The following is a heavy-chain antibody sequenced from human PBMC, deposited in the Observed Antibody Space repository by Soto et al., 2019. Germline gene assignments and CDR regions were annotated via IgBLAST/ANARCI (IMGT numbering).Heavy chain of an antibody. CDR2: INGGSGIT. CDR3: ARSGYSSGWYHWYFDF. Sequence: GASVKVSCKASGYIFIHYAMHWVRQAPGQRLEWMGWINGGSGITKYSQKFQGRVTITMDTSASTVYMELSSLTSEGTAVYFCARSGYSSGWYHWYFDFWGRGTPVTVSS. J-gene: IGHJ2*01. V-gene: IGHV1-3*01. CDR1: GYIFIHYA. D-gene: IGHD6-19*01.